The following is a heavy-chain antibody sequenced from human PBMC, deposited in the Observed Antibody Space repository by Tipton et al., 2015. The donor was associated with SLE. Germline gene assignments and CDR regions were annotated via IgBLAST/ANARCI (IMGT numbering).Heavy chain of an antibody. J-gene: IGHJ2*01. D-gene: IGHD4-23*01. CDR3: ARPHGNSRSDWYFDL. CDR1: GASISSSDYS. CDR2: IYYNGGT. Sequence: TLSLTCNVSGASISSSDYSWGWMRQPPGEGLEWIGTIYYNGGTHSNPSLKSRVSISVDTSKNQLSLKLSSVTAADTAVYYCARPHGNSRSDWYFDLWGRGTLVTVSS. V-gene: IGHV4-39*01.